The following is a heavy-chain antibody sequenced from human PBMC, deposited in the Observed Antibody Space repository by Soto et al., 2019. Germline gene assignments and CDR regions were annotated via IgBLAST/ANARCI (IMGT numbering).Heavy chain of an antibody. CDR1: GGSISSYY. D-gene: IGHD6-6*01. V-gene: IGHV4-59*01. CDR2: IYYSGST. CDR3: ARVRPPHYYYGMDV. Sequence: SETLSLTCTVSGGSISSYYWSWIRQPPGKGLEWIGYIYYSGSTNYNPSLKSRVTISVDTSKNQFSLKLSSVTAADTAVYYCARVRPPHYYYGMDVWGQGTTVTVSS. J-gene: IGHJ6*02.